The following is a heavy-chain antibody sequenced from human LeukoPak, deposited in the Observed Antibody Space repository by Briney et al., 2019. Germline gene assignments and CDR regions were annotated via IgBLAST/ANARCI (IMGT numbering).Heavy chain of an antibody. D-gene: IGHD1-1*01. Sequence: GGSLRLSCAASGIAVTGNYMSWVRQPLGKGLEWVSFISINTDTFYADSVRGRFTISRDSSKNTLFLQMNSLRDEDSAVYYCAIAQSWDELFDSWGQGTLVTVSS. CDR1: GIAVTGNY. J-gene: IGHJ4*02. CDR2: ISINTDT. V-gene: IGHV3-53*01. CDR3: AIAQSWDELFDS.